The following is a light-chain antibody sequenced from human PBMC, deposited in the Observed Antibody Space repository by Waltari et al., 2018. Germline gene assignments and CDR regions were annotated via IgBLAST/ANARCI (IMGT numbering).Light chain of an antibody. CDR3: QWYNSYSGT. V-gene: IGKV1-5*03. CDR1: QSINTC. CDR2: KAS. J-gene: IGKJ1*01. Sequence: DIQMTQSPSTLSAPVGDSITKTCRASQSINTCLAWYQQKPGKAPKLLISKASILESGVPSRFSGSGSGTEFTLTISSLQPDDFASYCCQWYNSYSGTFGQGTKVEIK.